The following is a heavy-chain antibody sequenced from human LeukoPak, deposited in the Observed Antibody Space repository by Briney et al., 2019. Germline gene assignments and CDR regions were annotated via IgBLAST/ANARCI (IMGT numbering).Heavy chain of an antibody. Sequence: SETLSLTCTVSGYSISSGYYWGWIRQPPGKGLEWIGNIYHSGRTYDNPSLKSRVTISVDTSKNQFSLKLSSVTAADTAVYYCARESRGYDSSGFLDYWGQGTLVTVSS. V-gene: IGHV4-38-2*02. CDR1: GYSISSGYY. CDR2: IYHSGRT. D-gene: IGHD3-22*01. CDR3: ARESRGYDSSGFLDY. J-gene: IGHJ4*02.